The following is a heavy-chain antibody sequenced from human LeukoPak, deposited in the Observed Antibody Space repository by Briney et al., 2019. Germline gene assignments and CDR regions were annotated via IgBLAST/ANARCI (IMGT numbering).Heavy chain of an antibody. CDR1: GYTFTSYG. V-gene: IGHV1-18*01. D-gene: IGHD3-3*01. CDR3: ARVSRVAIFGVVNYGMTS. J-gene: IGHJ6*02. Sequence: GAPVKLTYTASGYTFTSYGISWVRQAPGQGLEWMGWISAYNGNANYAQKLQGRVTMTTDTSTSTDYMELRSLRSDDTAVYYYARVSRVAIFGVVNYGMTSGAKGPRSPSP. CDR2: ISAYNGNA.